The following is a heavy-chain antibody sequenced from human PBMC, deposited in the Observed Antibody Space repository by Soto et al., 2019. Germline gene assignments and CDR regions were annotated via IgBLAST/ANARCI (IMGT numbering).Heavy chain of an antibody. CDR1: GGTFSSSA. Sequence: QVQLVQSGAEMKEPGSSVKVSCKTSGGTFSSSAISWLRQAPGQGLEWMGGIIPLFRTPDYAQKFQGRVTIDADEATRTAYRELSSLRSEDTAVYYCARDNDRLQLGGNYYYILDVWGQGTTITVSS. CDR2: IIPLFRTP. J-gene: IGHJ6*02. CDR3: ARDNDRLQLGGNYYYILDV. V-gene: IGHV1-69*12. D-gene: IGHD4-4*01.